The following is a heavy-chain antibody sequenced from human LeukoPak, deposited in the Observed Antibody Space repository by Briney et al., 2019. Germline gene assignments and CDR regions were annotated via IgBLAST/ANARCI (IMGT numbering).Heavy chain of an antibody. D-gene: IGHD3-10*02. CDR2: ISSSGSTI. V-gene: IGHV3-48*03. CDR1: GFTFSSYE. J-gene: IGHJ6*04. CDR3: AELGITMIGGV. Sequence: GGSLRLSCAASGFTFSSYEMDWVRQAPGRGLEWVSYISSSGSTIYYADSVKGRFTISRDNAKNSLYLQMNSLRAEDTAVYYCAELGITMIGGVWGKGTTVTISS.